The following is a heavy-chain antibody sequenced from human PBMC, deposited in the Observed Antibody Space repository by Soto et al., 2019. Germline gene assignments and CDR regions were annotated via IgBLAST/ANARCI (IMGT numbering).Heavy chain of an antibody. CDR3: ARGGRGYGMDV. Sequence: GGSRRRSWAASGFTFSSYIMNWVRQAPGKGLEWVSSISSSSSYIYYADSVKGRFTISRDNAKNSLYLQMNSLRAEDTAVYYCARGGRGYGMDVWGQGTTVTV. D-gene: IGHD3-10*01. V-gene: IGHV3-21*01. CDR2: ISSSSSYI. CDR1: GFTFSSYI. J-gene: IGHJ6*02.